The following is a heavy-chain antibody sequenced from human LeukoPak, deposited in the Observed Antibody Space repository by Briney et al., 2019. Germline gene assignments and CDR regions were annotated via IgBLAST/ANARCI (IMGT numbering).Heavy chain of an antibody. V-gene: IGHV3-48*04. J-gene: IGHJ4*02. CDR3: ARDIPEDDYGGNSGSY. D-gene: IGHD4-23*01. CDR2: ISSSSSTI. CDR1: GFIFGNYW. Sequence: GGSLRLSCAASGFIFGNYWMGWVRQAPGKGLEWVSYISSSSSTIYYADSVKGRFTISRDNAKNSLYLQMNSLRAEDTAVYYCARDIPEDDYGGNSGSYWGQGTLVTVSS.